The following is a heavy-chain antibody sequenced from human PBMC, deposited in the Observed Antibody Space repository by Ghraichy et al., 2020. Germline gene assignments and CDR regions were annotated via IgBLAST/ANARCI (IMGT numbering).Heavy chain of an antibody. D-gene: IGHD6-13*01. V-gene: IGHV3-30*09. CDR1: GFTFSSYA. Sequence: GGSLRLSCEATGFTFSSYAMHWVRQAPGKGLEWLAIISYDGSAESYADSVRGRFAISRDNSKNTVYLQVNRLRADDTAVYYCAKEKYSSSWSDFDSWGQGTLVNVSS. CDR3: AKEKYSSSWSDFDS. CDR2: ISYDGSAE. J-gene: IGHJ4*02.